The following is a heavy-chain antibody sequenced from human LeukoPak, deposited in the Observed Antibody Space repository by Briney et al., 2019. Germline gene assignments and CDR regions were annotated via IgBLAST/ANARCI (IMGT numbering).Heavy chain of an antibody. V-gene: IGHV1-69*13. J-gene: IGHJ4*02. CDR3: ARGYGFGELPFDY. CDR1: GGTFSSYA. D-gene: IGHD3-10*01. CDR2: IIPIFGTA. Sequence: GASVKVSCKASGGTFSSYAISWVRQAPGQGLEWMGGIIPIFGTANYAQKFQGRVTITADESTSTAYMELSSLGSEDTAVYYCARGYGFGELPFDYWGQGTLVTVSS.